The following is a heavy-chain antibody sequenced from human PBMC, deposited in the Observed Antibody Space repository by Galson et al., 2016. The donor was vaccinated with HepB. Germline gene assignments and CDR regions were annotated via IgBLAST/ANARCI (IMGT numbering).Heavy chain of an antibody. CDR3: TRDGGRFNHLDL. D-gene: IGHD6-19*01. Sequence: SLRLSCAPSGFIFSDNWIHWVRQAPGEGLVWLSRIDTDGISTSYADSVKGRFTISRDNARNTVYLQMNSLRVEDTALYYCTRDGGRFNHLDLWGQGTPVTVSS. V-gene: IGHV3-74*01. CDR1: GFIFSDNW. CDR2: IDTDGIST. J-gene: IGHJ5*02.